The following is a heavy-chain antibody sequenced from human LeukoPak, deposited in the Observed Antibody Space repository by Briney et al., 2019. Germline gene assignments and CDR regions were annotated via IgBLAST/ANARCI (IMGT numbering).Heavy chain of an antibody. Sequence: SVKVSCKASGGTFSSYAISWVRQAPGQGLEWMGGIIPIFGTANYAQKFQGRVTITADESTSTAYMELSSLRSEDTAVYYCAYGVVPAVTHYYYYMDVWGKGTTVTVSS. CDR1: GGTFSSYA. D-gene: IGHD2-2*01. J-gene: IGHJ6*03. CDR2: IIPIFGTA. V-gene: IGHV1-69*13. CDR3: AYGVVPAVTHYYYYMDV.